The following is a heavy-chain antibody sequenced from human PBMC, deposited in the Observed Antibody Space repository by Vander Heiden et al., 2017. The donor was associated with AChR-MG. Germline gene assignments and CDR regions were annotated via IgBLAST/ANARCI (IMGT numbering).Heavy chain of an antibody. J-gene: IGHJ4*02. Sequence: QVQLVQSGPEVKKPGASVTVSCKASVYTLTSYDIDWVRRATGQGLEWMGWMNPSSGNTGYAQKFQGRVSMTRNTSRSTAYMELSSLRSEDTAVYYWARVKAVAAPDYWGQGTLVTVSS. CDR2: MNPSSGNT. V-gene: IGHV1-8*01. CDR3: ARVKAVAAPDY. D-gene: IGHD6-19*01. CDR1: VYTLTSYD.